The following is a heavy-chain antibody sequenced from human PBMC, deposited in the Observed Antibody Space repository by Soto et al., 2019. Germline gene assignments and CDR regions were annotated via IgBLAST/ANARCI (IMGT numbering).Heavy chain of an antibody. J-gene: IGHJ4*02. V-gene: IGHV3-23*01. Sequence: SLRLSCSPAGLSFGIYALVWVRQAPGNGLEGGSTISGSDGKTFYADSAKGRFYIPRDTSQSTLYLQMNSLRADDTAIYYCARWSYLDYWGQRTRVTVSS. D-gene: IGHD3-3*01. CDR2: ISGSDGKT. CDR1: GLSFGIYA. CDR3: ARWSYLDY.